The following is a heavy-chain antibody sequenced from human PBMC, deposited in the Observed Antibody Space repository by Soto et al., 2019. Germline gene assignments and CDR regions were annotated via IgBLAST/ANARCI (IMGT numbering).Heavy chain of an antibody. D-gene: IGHD3-22*01. Sequence: PGGSLRLSCEASGFTFSTYGMHWVRQAPGKGLEWVAVIWYDGSNKYYGDSVKGRFTISRDNAKNSLNLQMNSIRANDTTVYYYARGGPRHSSGYYHAFDIWGQGTMVTVSS. V-gene: IGHV3-33*01. J-gene: IGHJ3*02. CDR3: ARGGPRHSSGYYHAFDI. CDR2: IWYDGSNK. CDR1: GFTFSTYG.